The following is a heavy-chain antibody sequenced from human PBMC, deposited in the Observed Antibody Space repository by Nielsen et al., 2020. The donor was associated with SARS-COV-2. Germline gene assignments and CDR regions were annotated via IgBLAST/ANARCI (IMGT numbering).Heavy chain of an antibody. J-gene: IGHJ4*02. CDR3: ARGGYGSGSYGDYFDY. Sequence: SETLSLTCAVSGESFSGYYQWSWIRQPPGKGLEWIGYIYYSGSTNYNPSLKSRVTISVDTSKNQFSLKLSSVTAADTAVYYCARGGYGSGSYGDYFDYWGQGTLVTVSS. V-gene: IGHV4-59*01. CDR2: IYYSGST. CDR1: GESFSGYY. D-gene: IGHD3-10*01.